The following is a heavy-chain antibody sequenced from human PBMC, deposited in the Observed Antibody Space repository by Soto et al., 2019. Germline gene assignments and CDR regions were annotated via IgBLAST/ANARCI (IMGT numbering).Heavy chain of an antibody. J-gene: IGHJ4*02. CDR1: GDPMSGFY. CDR3: ARFRRNYFDY. CDR2: INYVGRTS. V-gene: IGHV4-59*01. D-gene: IGHD3-10*01. Sequence: PSETLSLTCTVSGDPMSGFYWSWIRQTPGKGLEWIGYINYVGRTSYYSPSLQSRVTISLDSSKNQFSLIPSSVTAADTAVYFCARFRRNYFDYWGQGTQVTVSS.